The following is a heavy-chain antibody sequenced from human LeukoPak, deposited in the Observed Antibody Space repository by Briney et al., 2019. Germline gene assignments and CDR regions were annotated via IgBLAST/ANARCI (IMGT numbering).Heavy chain of an antibody. Sequence: GGSLRLSCAASGFTFSSYAMHWVRQAPGKGLEWVAVISYDGSNKHYADSVKGRFTISRDNSKNTLYLQMDSLRAEDTAVYYCARDRAWNYFDYWGQGTLVTVSS. CDR2: ISYDGSNK. V-gene: IGHV3-30-3*01. CDR1: GFTFSSYA. CDR3: ARDRAWNYFDY. D-gene: IGHD3-3*01. J-gene: IGHJ4*02.